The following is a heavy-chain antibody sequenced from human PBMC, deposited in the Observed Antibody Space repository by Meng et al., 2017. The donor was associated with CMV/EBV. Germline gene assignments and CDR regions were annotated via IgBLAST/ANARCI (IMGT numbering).Heavy chain of an antibody. CDR3: ARDGQRTTLTPFDY. D-gene: IGHD4-17*01. Sequence: GGSLRLSCAASGFTFSNYWMHWVHQPPGKGLVWVSRIISDGSSTNYADSVKGRFTISRDNAKNTLYLQMNSLRAEDTAVYYCARDGQRTTLTPFDYWGQGTLVTVSS. CDR1: GFTFSNYW. V-gene: IGHV3-74*01. J-gene: IGHJ4*02. CDR2: IISDGSST.